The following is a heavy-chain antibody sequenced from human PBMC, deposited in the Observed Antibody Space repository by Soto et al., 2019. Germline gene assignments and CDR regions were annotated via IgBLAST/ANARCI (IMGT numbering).Heavy chain of an antibody. Sequence: QVQLVESGGGVVQPGRSLRLSCVATGFTFSSYGMHWVCQAPGKGLQSVAVIWYDGSKKYYAESVNGRFTISRANSKHALYLQMNSLRAEDTAVYYCASLLPEPTVVRDISGMDVWGHGATVTVSS. V-gene: IGHV3-33*01. J-gene: IGHJ6*02. CDR1: GFTFSSYG. CDR2: IWYDGSKK. D-gene: IGHD4-17*01. CDR3: ASLLPEPTVVRDISGMDV.